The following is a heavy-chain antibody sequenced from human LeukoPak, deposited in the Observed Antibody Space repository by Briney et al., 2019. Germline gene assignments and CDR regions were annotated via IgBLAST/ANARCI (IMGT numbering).Heavy chain of an antibody. CDR2: INPSGGST. J-gene: IGHJ5*02. CDR3: ARDTSSYGSGRTWFDP. D-gene: IGHD3-10*01. Sequence: ASVKVSCKASGGTFTSYYMHWVRQAPGQGLEWMGIINPSGGSTSYAQKFQGRVTMTRDTPTSTVYMELSSLRSEDTAVYYCARDTSSYGSGRTWFDPWGQGTLVTVSS. CDR1: GGTFTSYY. V-gene: IGHV1-46*01.